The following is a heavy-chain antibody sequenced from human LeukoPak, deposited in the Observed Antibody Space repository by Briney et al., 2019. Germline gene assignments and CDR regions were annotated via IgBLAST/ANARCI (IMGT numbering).Heavy chain of an antibody. Sequence: GGSLRLFCAASGFTFSSYGMHWVRQAPGKGLEWVAFIRYDGSNKYYADSVKGRFTISRDNSKNTLYLQMNSLRAEDTAVYYCAKGAVTYYYDSSGYYPFDYWGQGTLVTVSS. CDR3: AKGAVTYYYDSSGYYPFDY. CDR1: GFTFSSYG. J-gene: IGHJ4*02. CDR2: IRYDGSNK. D-gene: IGHD3-22*01. V-gene: IGHV3-30*02.